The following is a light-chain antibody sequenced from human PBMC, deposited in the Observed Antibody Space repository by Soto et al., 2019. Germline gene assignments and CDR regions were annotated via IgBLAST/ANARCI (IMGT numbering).Light chain of an antibody. CDR3: QQTYRTPYT. V-gene: IGKV1-39*01. CDR2: AAS. J-gene: IGKJ2*01. Sequence: DIQMTQSPSSLSASVGDRVTITCRASQSINKYLNWYQQKPGKAPKLLIYAASSLQSGVPSRFSGSGSGTEFTLSISSLQREDLASYFCQQTYRTPYTCGQGTKVEIK. CDR1: QSINKY.